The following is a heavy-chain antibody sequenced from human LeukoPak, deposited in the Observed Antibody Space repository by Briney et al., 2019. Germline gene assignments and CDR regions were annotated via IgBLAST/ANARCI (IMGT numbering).Heavy chain of an antibody. Sequence: GGSLRLSCAASRFSFSNYAMHWVRQAPGKGLEWVGVMSYDGGSKYYADSVKGRFTISRDNSKNTLYLEMNSLRIEDTAVYYCAREGRYSSGWYVDYWGQGTLVTVSS. V-gene: IGHV3-30*04. CDR1: RFSFSNYA. J-gene: IGHJ4*02. D-gene: IGHD6-19*01. CDR3: AREGRYSSGWYVDY. CDR2: MSYDGGSK.